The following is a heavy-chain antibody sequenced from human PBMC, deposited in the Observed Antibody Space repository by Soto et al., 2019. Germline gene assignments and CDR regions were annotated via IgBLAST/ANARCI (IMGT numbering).Heavy chain of an antibody. J-gene: IGHJ3*02. CDR1: GYSFTSYW. Sequence: GESLKISCKGSGYSFTSYWIGWVRQMPGKGLEWMGIIYPGDSDTRYSPSFQGQVTISSDKSISTAYLQGSSLKASATAMYYCARRWVVTRSSGADAFDIWGQGTMVTVSS. V-gene: IGHV5-51*01. CDR2: IYPGDSDT. CDR3: ARRWVVTRSSGADAFDI. D-gene: IGHD2-21*02.